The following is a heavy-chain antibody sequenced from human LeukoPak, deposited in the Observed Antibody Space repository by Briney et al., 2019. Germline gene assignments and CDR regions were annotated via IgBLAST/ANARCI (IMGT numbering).Heavy chain of an antibody. CDR3: AKGYSISH. V-gene: IGHV3-30*02. D-gene: IGHD3-3*02. CDR1: GFIFSSYG. J-gene: IGHJ4*02. Sequence: GGSLRLSCAASGFIFSSYGMHWVRQAPGKGLEWVAFIRYEGSKKYYADSVKGRFTISRDNSKNTLYLQMNSLRAEDTAVYYCAKGYSISHWGQGTLVTVSS. CDR2: IRYEGSKK.